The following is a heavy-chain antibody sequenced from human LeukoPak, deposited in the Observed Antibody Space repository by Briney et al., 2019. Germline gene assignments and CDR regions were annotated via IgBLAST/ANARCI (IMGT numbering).Heavy chain of an antibody. V-gene: IGHV5-51*01. Sequence: GESLKISCKGSGYSFTSYWIGWVLQMPGKGLLELVIIFPGNADTKYSPSFQGQVTISADKSITTAYLQWSSLKASDTAMYYCARRVAAAANWFDPWGQGTLVTVSS. CDR3: ARRVAAAANWFDP. CDR1: GYSFTSYW. CDR2: IFPGNADT. J-gene: IGHJ5*02. D-gene: IGHD6-13*01.